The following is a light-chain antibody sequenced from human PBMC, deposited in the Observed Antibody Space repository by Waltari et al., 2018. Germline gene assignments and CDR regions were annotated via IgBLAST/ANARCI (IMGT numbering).Light chain of an antibody. CDR3: QTGGHGTWV. J-gene: IGLJ3*02. V-gene: IGLV4-69*01. CDR1: SGHSSNV. CDR2: VNSDGSH. Sequence: QLVLTQSPSASASLGASVKLTCTLSSGHSSNVIAWLQQRPEKGPRYLMKVNSDGSHSKGDEIPDRFSGSSSGAERYLTISNLQSEDEAVYFCQTGGHGTWVFGGGTTLTVL.